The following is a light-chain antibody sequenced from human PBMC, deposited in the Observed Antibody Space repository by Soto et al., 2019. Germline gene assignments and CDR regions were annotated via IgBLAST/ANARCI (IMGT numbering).Light chain of an antibody. V-gene: IGLV2-14*01. CDR2: EVN. J-gene: IGLJ1*01. Sequence: QSALTEPASVSGSPGQSITISCTGANSDIGDWNYVSWYQQYPGKAPKVIIYEVNYRPSGVSYRFSGSKSGNTASLTISGLQAEDEADYYCSSFSSGTTLFVFGCGTKLTVL. CDR1: NSDIGDWNY. CDR3: SSFSSGTTLFV.